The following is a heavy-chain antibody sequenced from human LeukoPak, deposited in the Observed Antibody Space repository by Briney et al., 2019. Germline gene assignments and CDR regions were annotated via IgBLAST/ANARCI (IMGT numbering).Heavy chain of an antibody. Sequence: PGRSLRLPCAASGFTFSSYGMHWVRQAPGKGLEWVAVISYDGSNKYYADSVKGRFTISGDNSKNTLYLQMNSLRAEDTAVYYCAKELDYYGSGPFDYWGQGTLVTVSS. J-gene: IGHJ4*02. CDR2: ISYDGSNK. CDR3: AKELDYYGSGPFDY. D-gene: IGHD3-10*01. CDR1: GFTFSSYG. V-gene: IGHV3-30*18.